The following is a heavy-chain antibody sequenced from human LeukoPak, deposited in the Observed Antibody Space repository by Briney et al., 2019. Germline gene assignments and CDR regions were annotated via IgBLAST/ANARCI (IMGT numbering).Heavy chain of an antibody. D-gene: IGHD6-19*01. CDR2: ISYDGSNK. CDR3: AKDLSSSGWYRRHYYGMDV. CDR1: GFTFSSYG. V-gene: IGHV3-30*18. J-gene: IGHJ6*02. Sequence: GGSLRLSCAASGFTFSSYGMHWVRQAPGKGLEWVAVISYDGSNKYYADSVKGRSTISRDNSKNTLYLQMNSLRAEDTAVYYCAKDLSSSGWYRRHYYGMDVWGQGTTVTVSS.